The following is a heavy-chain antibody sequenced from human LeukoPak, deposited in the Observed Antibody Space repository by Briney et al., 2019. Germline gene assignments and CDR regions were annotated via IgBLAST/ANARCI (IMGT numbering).Heavy chain of an antibody. CDR1: GASIRSYY. V-gene: IGHV4-59*01. D-gene: IGHD2-15*01. CDR2: IYYGGST. CDR3: VQNQGYCSGAGCSFRFDP. Sequence: KPSETLSLTCTVSGASIRSYYWSWIRQSPGKGLEWIGHIYYGGSTNYNPSLKSRVTIPLDTSKNQFSLKLSSLTAADTAVYYCVQNQGYCSGAGCSFRFDPWGQGTLVTVSS. J-gene: IGHJ5*02.